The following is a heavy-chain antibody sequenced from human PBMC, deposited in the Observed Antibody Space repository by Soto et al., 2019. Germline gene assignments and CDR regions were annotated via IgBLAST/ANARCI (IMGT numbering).Heavy chain of an antibody. CDR2: IIPILGIA. CDR1: GGTFSSYT. V-gene: IGHV1-69*08. CDR3: ARDLAVAGTSGDY. J-gene: IGHJ4*02. Sequence: QVQLVQSGAAVKKPGSSVKVSCKASGGTFSSYTISWVRQAPGQGLEWMGRIIPILGIANYAQKFQGRVTITADKSTSTAYMELSSLRSEDTAVYYCARDLAVAGTSGDYWGQGTLVTVSS. D-gene: IGHD6-19*01.